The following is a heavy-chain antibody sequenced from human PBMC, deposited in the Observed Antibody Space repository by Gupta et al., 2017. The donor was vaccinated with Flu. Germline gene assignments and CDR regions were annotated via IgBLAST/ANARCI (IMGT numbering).Heavy chain of an antibody. CDR3: ARNRGWQQFDY. CDR2: IKEDGSVK. V-gene: IGHV3-7*01. D-gene: IGHD5-24*01. J-gene: IGHJ4*02. Sequence: EVRLVESGGGLVQLGWYLQLAWAASGFVFRDGWMDWVRQAPGKGLEWVANIKEDGSVKNYVDSVKGRFTISRDNARNSVYLQMNSLRADDTAVYYCARNRGWQQFDYWGQGVLVTVSS. CDR1: GFVFRDGW.